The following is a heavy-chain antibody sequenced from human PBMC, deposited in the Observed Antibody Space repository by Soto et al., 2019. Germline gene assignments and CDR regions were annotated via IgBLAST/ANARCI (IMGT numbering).Heavy chain of an antibody. Sequence: SVKVSCKASGGTFSSYTISWVRQAPGQGLEWMGRIIPILGIANYAQKFQGRVTITADKSTSTAYMELSSLRSEDTAVYYCAREEYYYDSSGYSTPRFDYWGQGTLVTVSS. V-gene: IGHV1-69*04. CDR3: AREEYYYDSSGYSTPRFDY. CDR1: GGTFSSYT. CDR2: IIPILGIA. D-gene: IGHD3-22*01. J-gene: IGHJ4*02.